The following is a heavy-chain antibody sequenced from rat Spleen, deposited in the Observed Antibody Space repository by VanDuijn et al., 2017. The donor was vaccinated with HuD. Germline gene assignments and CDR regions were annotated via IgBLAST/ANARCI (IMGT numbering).Heavy chain of an antibody. D-gene: IGHD1-9*01. Sequence: EVHLVESGGGLVHPGRSLKLSCVASGFTFSNYGMAWVRQAPTKGLEWVASITNTGGGTYYPDSVKGRFTISRDNAKSTLYLQMNSLRSEDTATYYCTKDQTYYGLFDCWGQGVMVTVSS. V-gene: IGHV5-27*01. CDR3: TKDQTYYGLFDC. CDR1: GFTFSNYG. CDR2: ITNTGGGT. J-gene: IGHJ2*01.